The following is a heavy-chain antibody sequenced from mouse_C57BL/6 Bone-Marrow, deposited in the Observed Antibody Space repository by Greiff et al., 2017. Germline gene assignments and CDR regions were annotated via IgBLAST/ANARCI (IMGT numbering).Heavy chain of an antibody. Sequence: QVQLQQSGAELARPGASVKMSCKASGYTFTSYTMHWVKQRPGQGLEWIGYINPSSGYTKYNQKFKDKATLTADKSSSTAYMQLSSLTSEDSAVYYCERKQLRLRYYFDYWGQGTTLTVSS. V-gene: IGHV1-4*01. J-gene: IGHJ2*01. CDR1: GYTFTSYT. D-gene: IGHD3-2*02. CDR2: INPSSGYT. CDR3: ERKQLRLRYYFDY.